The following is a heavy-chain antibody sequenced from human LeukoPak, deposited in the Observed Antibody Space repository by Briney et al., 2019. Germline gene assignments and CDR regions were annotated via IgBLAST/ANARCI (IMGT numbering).Heavy chain of an antibody. CDR3: AKEYYYDSSGYDY. J-gene: IGHJ4*02. CDR2: IKQDGSEK. CDR1: GFIFSSYW. Sequence: GGSLRLSCAASGFIFSSYWMSWVRQAPGKGLEWVANIKQDGSEKYYVDSVKGRFTISRDNAKNSLYLQMNSLRAEDTAVYYCAKEYYYDSSGYDYWGQGTLVTVS. V-gene: IGHV3-7*01. D-gene: IGHD3-22*01.